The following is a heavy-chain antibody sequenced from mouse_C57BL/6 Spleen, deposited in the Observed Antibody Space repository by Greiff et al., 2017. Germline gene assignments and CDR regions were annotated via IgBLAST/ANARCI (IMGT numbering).Heavy chain of an antibody. CDR1: GYSITSGYY. D-gene: IGHD2-3*01. J-gene: IGHJ3*01. CDR3: ASLYDGYYEFAY. Sequence: VQLKESGPGLVKPSQSLSLTCSVTGYSITSGYYWNWIRQFPGNKLEWMGYISYDGSNNYNPSLKNRISITRDTSKNQFFLKLNSVTTEDTATYYCASLYDGYYEFAYWGQGTLVTVSA. CDR2: ISYDGSN. V-gene: IGHV3-6*01.